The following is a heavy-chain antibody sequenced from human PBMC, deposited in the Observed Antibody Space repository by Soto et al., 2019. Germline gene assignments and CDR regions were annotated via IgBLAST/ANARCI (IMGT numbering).Heavy chain of an antibody. Sequence: EVQLVESGGGLVQPGGSLRLSCAAAGFTFSSYEMNWVRQAPGKGLEWVSYISSSGSTIYYADSVKGRFTISRDNAKNSLYLQMNSLRAEDTAVYYCARGRYSSSWYPTYYYYGMDVWGQGTTVTVSS. CDR1: GFTFSSYE. CDR3: ARGRYSSSWYPTYYYYGMDV. D-gene: IGHD6-13*01. CDR2: ISSSGSTI. J-gene: IGHJ6*02. V-gene: IGHV3-48*03.